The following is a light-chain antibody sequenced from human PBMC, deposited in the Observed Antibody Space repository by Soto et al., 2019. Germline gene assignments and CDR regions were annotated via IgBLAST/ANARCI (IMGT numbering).Light chain of an antibody. J-gene: IGLJ3*02. V-gene: IGLV1-47*02. CDR3: AAWDASLSSRV. CDR2: SND. CDR1: SANIGSNY. Sequence: QAVVTQPPSASGTPGQRVTISCSGNSANIGSNYVYWYQQLPVTAPKLLIYSNDQRPSGVPDRFSGSKSGTSASLAINGLRSEDEADYYCAAWDASLSSRVFGGGTKLTVL.